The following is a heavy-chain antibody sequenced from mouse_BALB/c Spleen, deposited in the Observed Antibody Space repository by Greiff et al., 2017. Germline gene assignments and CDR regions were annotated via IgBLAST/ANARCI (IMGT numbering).Heavy chain of an antibody. J-gene: IGHJ3*01. CDR1: GFTFSSYT. CDR2: ISSGGSYT. Sequence: EVKVVESGGGLVKPGGSLKLSCAASGFTFSSYTMSWVRQTPEKRLEWVATISSGGSYTYYPDSVKGRFTISRDNAKNTLYLQMSSLKSEDTAMYYCTRDGNGGNAWFAYWGQGTLVTVSA. V-gene: IGHV5-6-4*01. D-gene: IGHD2-1*01. CDR3: TRDGNGGNAWFAY.